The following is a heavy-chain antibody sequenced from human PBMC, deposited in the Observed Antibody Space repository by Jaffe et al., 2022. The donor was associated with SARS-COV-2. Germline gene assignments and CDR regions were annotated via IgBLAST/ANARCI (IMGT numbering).Heavy chain of an antibody. CDR3: ARDGYVWGSIYYYYYYMDV. V-gene: IGHV3-30*04. J-gene: IGHJ6*03. CDR2: ISYDGSNK. CDR1: GFTFSSYA. D-gene: IGHD3-16*01. Sequence: QVQLVESGGGVVQPGRSLRLSCAASGFTFSSYAMHWVRQAPGKGLEWVAVISYDGSNKYYADSVKGRFTISRDNSKNTLYLQMNSLRAEDTAVYYCARDGYVWGSIYYYYYYMDVWGKGTTVTVSS.